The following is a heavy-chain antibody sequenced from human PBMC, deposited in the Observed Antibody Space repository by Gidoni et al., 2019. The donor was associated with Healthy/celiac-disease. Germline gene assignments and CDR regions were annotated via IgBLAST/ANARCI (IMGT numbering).Heavy chain of an antibody. D-gene: IGHD2-21*02. J-gene: IGHJ2*01. CDR2: IIPIFGTA. Sequence: LEWMGGIIPIFGTANYAQKFQGRVTITADESTSTAYMELSSLRSEDTAVYYCARTERTVVTQWYFDLWGRGTLVTVSS. V-gene: IGHV1-69*01. CDR3: ARTERTVVTQWYFDL.